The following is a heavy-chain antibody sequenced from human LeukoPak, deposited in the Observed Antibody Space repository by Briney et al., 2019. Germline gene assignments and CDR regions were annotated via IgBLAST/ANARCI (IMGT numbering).Heavy chain of an antibody. Sequence: GGSLRLSCTASGFRFSDYGMNWVRQAPGKGLEWVSYISSSSSTIYYADSVKGRFTISRDNAKNSLYLQMNSLSAEDTAVYYCAGAGNSGYDYTLSYFDYWGQGTLVTVSS. CDR1: GFRFSDYG. V-gene: IGHV3-48*01. D-gene: IGHD5-12*01. CDR3: AGAGNSGYDYTLSYFDY. J-gene: IGHJ4*02. CDR2: ISSSSSTI.